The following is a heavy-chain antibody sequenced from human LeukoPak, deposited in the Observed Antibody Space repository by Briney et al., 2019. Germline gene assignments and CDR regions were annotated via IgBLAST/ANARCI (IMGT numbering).Heavy chain of an antibody. CDR3: ARGEWDLLLDN. J-gene: IGHJ4*02. V-gene: IGHV4-59*01. CDR2: IFYSGST. D-gene: IGHD1-26*01. CDR1: AGSISGYY. Sequence: SSETLSLTCTLSAGSISGYYWSWIRQPPGKGLEWIGYIFYSGSTNYNPSLKRRVTISVDTSKNQFSLKLSSVTAADTAVYYCARGEWDLLLDNWGQGTLVTVSS.